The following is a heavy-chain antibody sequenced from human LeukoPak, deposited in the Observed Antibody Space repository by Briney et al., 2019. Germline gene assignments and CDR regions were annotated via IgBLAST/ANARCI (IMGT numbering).Heavy chain of an antibody. D-gene: IGHD2-15*01. CDR2: INIDGSST. J-gene: IGHJ3*01. CDR3: VRGYCSGGSCYTHDAFDL. Sequence: GGSLRLSCAASGFTFSTYLMHWVRQAPGKGLVWVSRINIDGSSTNFADSVKGRFTISRDNAKNTLYLQMNSLRVEDTAVYYCVRGYCSGGSCYTHDAFDLWGRGTRVSVSS. V-gene: IGHV3-74*01. CDR1: GFTFSTYL.